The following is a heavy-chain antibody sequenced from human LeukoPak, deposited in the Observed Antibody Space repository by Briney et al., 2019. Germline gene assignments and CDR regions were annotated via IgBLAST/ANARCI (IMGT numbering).Heavy chain of an antibody. J-gene: IGHJ3*01. V-gene: IGHV4-4*02. D-gene: IGHD3-22*01. CDR1: GGSISRNW. CDR3: ASTYLDSSGHYPDAFDF. Sequence: PSETLSLTCAVSGGSISRNWWSWLRQPPGKGLEWIGEFFHTGNTNYNPSLKTRVTISLDTSKNQFSLTLHSVTAADTALYYRASTYLDSSGHYPDAFDFWGQGTMVTVSS. CDR2: FFHTGNT.